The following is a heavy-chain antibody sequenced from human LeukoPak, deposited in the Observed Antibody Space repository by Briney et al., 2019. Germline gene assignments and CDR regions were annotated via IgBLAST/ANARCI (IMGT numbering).Heavy chain of an antibody. Sequence: PSGTLSLTCAVSGGSISSSNWWSWVRQPPGKGLEWIGEIYHSGSTNYNPSLKSRVTISVDTSKNQFSLKLSSVTAADTAVYYCARASRGYYYYGMDVWGQGTTVTVSS. D-gene: IGHD3-10*01. CDR2: IYHSGST. J-gene: IGHJ6*02. V-gene: IGHV4-4*02. CDR1: GGSISSSNW. CDR3: ARASRGYYYYGMDV.